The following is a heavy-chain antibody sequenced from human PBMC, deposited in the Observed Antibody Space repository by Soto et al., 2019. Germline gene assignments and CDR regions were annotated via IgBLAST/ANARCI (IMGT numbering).Heavy chain of an antibody. CDR3: ARGSVSYGVGYYYGMDV. J-gene: IGHJ6*02. D-gene: IGHD1-26*01. V-gene: IGHV1-18*04. Sequence: ASVKVSCKASGYTFTSYGISWVRQAPGQGLEWMGWISAYNGNTNYAQKLQGRVTMTTDTSTSTAYMELRSLRSDDTAVYYCARGSVSYGVGYYYGMDVWGPGTTVTVSS. CDR2: ISAYNGNT. CDR1: GYTFTSYG.